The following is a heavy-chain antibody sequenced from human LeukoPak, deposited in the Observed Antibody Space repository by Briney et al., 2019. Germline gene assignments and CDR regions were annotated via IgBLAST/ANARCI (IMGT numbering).Heavy chain of an antibody. CDR3: ARHNYGSGSYPFTYNYYYYYYGMDV. CDR1: GGSISSSSYY. J-gene: IGHJ6*02. Sequence: PSETLSLTCTVSGGSISSSSYYWGWIRQPPGKGLEWIGSIYYSGSTYYNPSLTSRVTISVDTSKNQFSLKLSSVTAADTAVYYCARHNYGSGSYPFTYNYYYYYYGMDVWGQGTTVTVSS. CDR2: IYYSGST. V-gene: IGHV4-39*01. D-gene: IGHD3-10*01.